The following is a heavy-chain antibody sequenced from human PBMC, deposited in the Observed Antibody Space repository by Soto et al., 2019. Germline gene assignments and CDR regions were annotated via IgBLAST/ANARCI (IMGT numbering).Heavy chain of an antibody. CDR1: GFSLSTSGVG. D-gene: IGHD3-10*01. J-gene: IGHJ5*02. Sequence: SGPTLVNPTQTLTLTCTFSGFSLSTSGVGVGWIRQPPGKALEWLALIYWDDDKRYSPSLKSRLTITKDTSKNQVVLTMTNMDPVDTATYYCAHSLYYYGSGSYHWFDPWGQGTLVTVSS. CDR3: AHSLYYYGSGSYHWFDP. V-gene: IGHV2-5*02. CDR2: IYWDDDK.